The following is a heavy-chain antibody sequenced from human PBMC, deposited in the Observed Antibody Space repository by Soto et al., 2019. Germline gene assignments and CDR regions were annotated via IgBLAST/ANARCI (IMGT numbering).Heavy chain of an antibody. J-gene: IGHJ4*02. D-gene: IGHD1-26*01. V-gene: IGHV4-59*08. Sequence: QVQLQESGPGLVKPSETLSLTCIVSGTSISNYYWSWIRQLPGKGLEWIGSFQYSGSINYNPFLKSRVTISVYMSKNQFSLELTSLTAADTAVYYCARSVVGARHGGYYLDNWGQGTLVTVSS. CDR2: FQYSGSI. CDR1: GTSISNYY. CDR3: ARSVVGARHGGYYLDN.